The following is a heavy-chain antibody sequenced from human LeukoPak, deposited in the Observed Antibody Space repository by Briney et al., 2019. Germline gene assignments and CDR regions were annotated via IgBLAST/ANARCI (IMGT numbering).Heavy chain of an antibody. Sequence: GGSLRLSCAASGFTFSRYDMHWVRQATGKGLEWVSAIGTAGDPYYPGSVKGRFTISRENAKNSLYLQMNSLRAGDTAVYYCARRDWYSRAFDIWGQGTMVTASS. V-gene: IGHV3-13*05. CDR2: IGTAGDP. D-gene: IGHD3/OR15-3a*01. J-gene: IGHJ3*02. CDR1: GFTFSRYD. CDR3: ARRDWYSRAFDI.